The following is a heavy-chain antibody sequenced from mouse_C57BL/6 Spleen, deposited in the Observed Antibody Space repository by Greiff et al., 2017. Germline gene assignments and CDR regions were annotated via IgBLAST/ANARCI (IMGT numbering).Heavy chain of an antibody. V-gene: IGHV2-9-1*01. J-gene: IGHJ1*03. D-gene: IGHD1-1*01. CDR3: ARNGYYGSSWYFDV. CDR2: IWPGGGT. CDR1: GFSLTSYA. Sequence: QVQLKESGPGLVAPSQSLSITCTVSGFSLTSYAISWVRQTPGKGLEWLGVIWPGGGTKCNADIKSRLRSRKDNSKSQVFLKMNSLQPDDTARYYGARNGYYGSSWYFDVWGTGTTVTVSS.